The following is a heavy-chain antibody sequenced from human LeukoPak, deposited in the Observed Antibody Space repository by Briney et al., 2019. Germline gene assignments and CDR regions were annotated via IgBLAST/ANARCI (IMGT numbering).Heavy chain of an antibody. Sequence: ASVKVSYKASGYTFTSYGISWVRQAPGQGLEWMGGIIPIFGTANYAQKFQGRVTITADESTSTAYMELSSLRSGDTAVYYCARGLVDTAMVIRNWGQGTLVTVSS. CDR1: GYTFTSYG. V-gene: IGHV1-69*13. J-gene: IGHJ4*02. CDR3: ARGLVDTAMVIRN. D-gene: IGHD5-18*01. CDR2: IIPIFGTA.